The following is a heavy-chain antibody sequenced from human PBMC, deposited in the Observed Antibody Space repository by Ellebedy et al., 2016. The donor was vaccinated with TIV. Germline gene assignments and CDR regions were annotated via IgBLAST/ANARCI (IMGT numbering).Heavy chain of an antibody. CDR1: GGSISSDY. V-gene: IGHV4-59*01. Sequence: SETLSLXCTVSGGSISSDYRNWIRQPPGKGLEWIGLIYYSGRTNYNPSLKSRVTISVDTSKNQFSLKLNSVTAADTAVYYCARKRDGSYIDYWGQGTLVTVSS. CDR3: ARKRDGSYIDY. D-gene: IGHD2-15*01. J-gene: IGHJ4*02. CDR2: IYYSGRT.